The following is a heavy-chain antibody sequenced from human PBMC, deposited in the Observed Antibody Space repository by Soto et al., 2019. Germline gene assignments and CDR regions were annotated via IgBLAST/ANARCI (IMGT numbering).Heavy chain of an antibody. D-gene: IGHD3-10*01. CDR1: GFTFSSYA. CDR2: ISGSGGST. J-gene: IGHJ3*02. V-gene: IGHV3-23*01. Sequence: GGSLRLSCAASGFTFSSYAMSWVRQAPGKGLEWVSAISGSGGSTYYADSVKGRFTISSDNSKNTLYLQMNSLRAEDTAVYYCAKDHRVRGVLRDAFDIWGQGTMVTVSS. CDR3: AKDHRVRGVLRDAFDI.